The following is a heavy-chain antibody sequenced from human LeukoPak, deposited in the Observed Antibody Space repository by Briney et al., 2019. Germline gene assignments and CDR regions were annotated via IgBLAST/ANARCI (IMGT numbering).Heavy chain of an antibody. V-gene: IGHV3-30*18. CDR2: ISYEGRTM. CDR3: AKRASDWYYFDY. CDR1: GFTFSNYG. D-gene: IGHD3-9*01. Sequence: QPGRSLRLSCAGAGFTFSNYGMHWVRQAPGRGLEWVAVISYEGRTMYYADSVKGRFTISRDNSKNTLYLQMSSLRAEDTAVYYCAKRASDWYYFDYWGQGNLVTVSS. J-gene: IGHJ4*02.